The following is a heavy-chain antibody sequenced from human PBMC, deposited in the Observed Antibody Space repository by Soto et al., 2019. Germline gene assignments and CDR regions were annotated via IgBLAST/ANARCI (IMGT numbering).Heavy chain of an antibody. D-gene: IGHD1-1*01. CDR3: VRDVQYTFDY. J-gene: IGHJ4*02. V-gene: IGHV3-74*01. CDR1: GFTFTNHW. CDR2: INRDGSNT. Sequence: GGSLRLSCAASGFTFTNHWMYWVRQAPGKGLMWVSHINRDGSNTDYAGSVKGRFTISGDNAKNTLYLQLNSLTAEDTAIYYCVRDVQYTFDYWGLGTLVTVSS.